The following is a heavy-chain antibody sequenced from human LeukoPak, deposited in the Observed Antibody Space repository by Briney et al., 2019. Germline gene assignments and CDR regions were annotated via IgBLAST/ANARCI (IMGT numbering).Heavy chain of an antibody. CDR3: ARXLSGSSSWHGDAFDI. V-gene: IGHV4-39*01. J-gene: IGHJ3*02. CDR2: IYYSGST. D-gene: IGHD6-13*01. Sequence: PSETLSLTCTVSGGSISSSTYYWGWIRQPPGKGLEWIGSIYYSGSTYYNASLKSRVTISADTSKNQFSLKLSSVTAADTAVYYCARXLSGSSSWHGDAFDIWGQGTMVTVSS. CDR1: GGSISSSTYY.